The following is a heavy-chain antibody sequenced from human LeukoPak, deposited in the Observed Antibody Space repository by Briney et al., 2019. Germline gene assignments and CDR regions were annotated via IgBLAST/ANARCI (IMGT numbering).Heavy chain of an antibody. CDR2: IIPILGIA. D-gene: IGHD4-11*01. J-gene: IGHJ5*02. V-gene: IGHV1-69*04. CDR3: ARDVVPTVTTSWFDP. CDR1: GGTFSSYA. Sequence: SVKVSCKASGGTFSSYAISWVRQAPGQGLEWMGRIIPILGIANYAQKFQGRVTITADKSTSTAYMELSSLRSEDTAVYYCARDVVPTVTTSWFDPWGQGTLVTVSS.